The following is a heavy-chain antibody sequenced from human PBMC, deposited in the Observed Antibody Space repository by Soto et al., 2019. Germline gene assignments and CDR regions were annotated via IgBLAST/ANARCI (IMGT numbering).Heavy chain of an antibody. J-gene: IGHJ5*02. CDR1: GFTFSKYW. Sequence: EVQVVESGGGLVQPGGSLRLSCAASGFTFSKYWMSWVRQAPGKGLEWVANIKEDGSEKYYVDSVKGRFTISRDNAKNSLYLHMNSLSAEDTAVYYCARVPVKVAAGTAWLDPWGQGTLVTVSS. D-gene: IGHD6-25*01. V-gene: IGHV3-7*01. CDR2: IKEDGSEK. CDR3: ARVPVKVAAGTAWLDP.